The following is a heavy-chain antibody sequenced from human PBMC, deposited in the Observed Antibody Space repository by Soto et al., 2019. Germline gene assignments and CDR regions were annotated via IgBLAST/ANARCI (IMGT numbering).Heavy chain of an antibody. J-gene: IGHJ4*02. CDR3: AKTQSYSNSAIDY. Sequence: EVQLLESGGGLVQPGGSLRLSCAASGSIFSNHAMSWVRQAPGKGREWVSGISGSGGNTYYAESVKGRFTISRDNFKNTLYLQMNSLRAEDTAVYYCAKTQSYSNSAIDYWGQGTLVTVSS. CDR1: GSIFSNHA. CDR2: ISGSGGNT. V-gene: IGHV3-23*01. D-gene: IGHD6-13*01.